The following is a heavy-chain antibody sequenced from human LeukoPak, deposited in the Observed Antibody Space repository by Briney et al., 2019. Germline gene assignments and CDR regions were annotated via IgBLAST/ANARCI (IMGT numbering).Heavy chain of an antibody. CDR1: GGTFSSYA. J-gene: IGHJ1*01. CDR3: ARSSSDRLRYFDWYNFAEYFQH. CDR2: IIPIFGTA. Sequence: ASVNVSCKASGGTFSSYAISWVRQAPGQGLEWMGGIIPIFGTANYAQKFQGRVTITADESTSTAYMELSSLRSEDTAVYYCARSSSDRLRYFDWYNFAEYFQHWGQGTLVTVSS. D-gene: IGHD3-9*01. V-gene: IGHV1-69*13.